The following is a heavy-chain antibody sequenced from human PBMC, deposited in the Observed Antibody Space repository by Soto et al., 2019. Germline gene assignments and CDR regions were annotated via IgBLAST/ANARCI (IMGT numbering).Heavy chain of an antibody. J-gene: IGHJ6*02. CDR2: IYYSGST. CDR3: ARSPNYYYYAFAV. CDR1: GGSVSSGTYF. V-gene: IGHV4-61*01. Sequence: PSETLCVTCTVSGGSVSSGTYFWSWIRQSPGKGLEWIAYIYYSGSTNYNPSLQRRSTISVDTSKSQVSLTLTYVTAADAAVYYCARSPNYYYYAFAVRCQGPTVT.